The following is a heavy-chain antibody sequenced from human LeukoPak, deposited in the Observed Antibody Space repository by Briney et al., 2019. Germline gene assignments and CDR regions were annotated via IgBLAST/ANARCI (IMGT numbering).Heavy chain of an antibody. V-gene: IGHV4-59*08. Sequence: SETLSLTCTVSGGSIKNHYWSWIRQPPGKGLEWLGYIYYSGDTNYSPSLTSRVTISLDTSQNQFSLKLSSVTAADTAVYYCARRRGNFWSDYYAFDSWGLGTLVTVSS. J-gene: IGHJ4*02. CDR2: IYYSGDT. CDR1: GGSIKNHY. D-gene: IGHD3-3*01. CDR3: ARRRGNFWSDYYAFDS.